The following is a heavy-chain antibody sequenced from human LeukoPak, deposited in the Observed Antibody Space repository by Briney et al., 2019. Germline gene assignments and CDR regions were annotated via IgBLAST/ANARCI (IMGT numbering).Heavy chain of an antibody. CDR1: GFTFSSYA. CDR2: ISGSVGST. J-gene: IGHJ4*02. V-gene: IGHV3-23*01. Sequence: PGGSLRLSCAASGFTFSSYAMSWVRQAPGKGLGWVSAISGSVGSTYYADSVKGRFTIPRDNSKNTLYLQMNSLAAEETAVYCCAKDRSLYSGWYFVGFCFAPEYWGQGTLVTVSS. D-gene: IGHD6-19*01. CDR3: AKDRSLYSGWYFVGFCFAPEY.